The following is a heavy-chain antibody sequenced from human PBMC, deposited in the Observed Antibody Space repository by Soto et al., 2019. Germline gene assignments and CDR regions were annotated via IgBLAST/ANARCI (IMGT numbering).Heavy chain of an antibody. V-gene: IGHV4-34*01. D-gene: IGHD2-21*02. CDR1: GGSFSGYY. CDR3: TRGKGRVVTTYFTI. CDR2: INHSGST. J-gene: IGHJ4*02. Sequence: SETLSLTCAVYGGSFSGYYWSWIRQPPGKGLEWIGEINHSGSTNYNPSLKSRVTISVDTSKNQFSLKLSSVTAADTAVYYCTRGKGRVVTTYFTIWGQGTLVTVSS.